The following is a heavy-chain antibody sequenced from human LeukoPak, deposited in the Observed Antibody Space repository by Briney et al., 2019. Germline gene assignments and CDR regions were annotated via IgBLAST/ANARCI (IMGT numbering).Heavy chain of an antibody. CDR2: INQGGTT. J-gene: IGHJ6*02. CDR3: ARVGLGGSNWYSSYYSMDV. Sequence: SETLSLTCAVYGGPFSGYYWTWIRQPPGKGLEWIGEINQGGTTNYNPSLRSRVTILIDTSRNQFSLRLSSVTAADSAVYYCARVGLGGSNWYSSYYSMDVWGPGTTVTVSS. D-gene: IGHD6-13*01. V-gene: IGHV4-34*01. CDR1: GGPFSGYY.